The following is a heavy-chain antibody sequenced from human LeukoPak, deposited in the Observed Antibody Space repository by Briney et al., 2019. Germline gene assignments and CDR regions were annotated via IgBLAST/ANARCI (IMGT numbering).Heavy chain of an antibody. CDR1: GFTFSDYY. CDR3: ARSYYYGSGSYDYHYGMDV. CDR2: ISSSGSTI. V-gene: IGHV3-11*01. D-gene: IGHD3-10*01. Sequence: GGSLRLSCAASGFTFSDYYMSWIRQAPGKGLEWVSYISSSGSTIYYADPVKGRFTISRDNAKNSLYLQMNSLRAEDTAVYYCARSYYYGSGSYDYHYGMDVWGQGTTVTVSS. J-gene: IGHJ6*02.